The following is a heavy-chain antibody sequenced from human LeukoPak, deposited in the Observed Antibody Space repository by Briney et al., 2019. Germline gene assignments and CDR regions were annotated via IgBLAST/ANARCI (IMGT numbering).Heavy chain of an antibody. J-gene: IGHJ6*02. CDR2: ISGSGGGT. CDR3: GRGLSYYSYGMDV. Sequence: PGGSLRLSRAASGFTFNTYTMSWVRQAPGKGLEWVSTISGSGGGTYYADSVKGRFTISRDNSKNTLFLQMNSLRAEDTAVYYCGRGLSYYSYGMDVWGQGTTVTVSS. CDR1: GFTFNTYT. V-gene: IGHV3-23*01. D-gene: IGHD2-21*01.